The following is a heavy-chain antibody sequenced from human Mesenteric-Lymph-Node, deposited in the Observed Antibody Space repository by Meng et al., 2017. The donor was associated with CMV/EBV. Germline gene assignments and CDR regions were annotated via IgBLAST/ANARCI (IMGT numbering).Heavy chain of an antibody. Sequence: PFSGFSLSTSGVGVGWIRQPPGEALEWLAVIYWDDDKRYSPFLQSRLTITKDTSKNQVVLTMTNMDPMDTGTYYCAHAKSSWSAFDYWGQGTLVTVSS. V-gene: IGHV2-5*02. J-gene: IGHJ4*02. D-gene: IGHD6-13*01. CDR2: IYWDDDK. CDR3: AHAKSSWSAFDY. CDR1: GFSLSTSGVG.